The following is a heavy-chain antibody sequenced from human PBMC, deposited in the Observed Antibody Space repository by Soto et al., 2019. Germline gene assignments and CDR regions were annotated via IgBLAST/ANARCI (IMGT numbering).Heavy chain of an antibody. J-gene: IGHJ4*02. CDR1: GGSISSSSYY. CDR3: ARPSGSYLSYFDY. Sequence: QLQLQESGPGLVKPSETLSLTCTVCGGSISSSSYYWGWIRQPPGKGLEWFGSIYYSGSTYYNSSLKGRVAISVDTSKNQFSLKLSSVTAADTAVYYCARPSGSYLSYFDYWGQGTLDTVSS. D-gene: IGHD1-26*01. V-gene: IGHV4-39*01. CDR2: IYYSGST.